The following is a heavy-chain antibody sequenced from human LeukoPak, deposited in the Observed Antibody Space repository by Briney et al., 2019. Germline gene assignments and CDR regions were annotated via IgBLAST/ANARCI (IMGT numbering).Heavy chain of an antibody. V-gene: IGHV3-43D*04. CDR1: GFTFDDYA. CDR3: AKGQLGYYGVDV. D-gene: IGHD6-13*01. CDR2: ISWDGGST. J-gene: IGHJ6*04. Sequence: GGSLRLSCAASGFTFDDYAMRWVRQAPGKGLEWVSLISWDGGSTYYADSVKGRFTISRDNSKNSLYLQMNSLRDEDSALYYCAKGQLGYYGVDVWGKGTTVTVSS.